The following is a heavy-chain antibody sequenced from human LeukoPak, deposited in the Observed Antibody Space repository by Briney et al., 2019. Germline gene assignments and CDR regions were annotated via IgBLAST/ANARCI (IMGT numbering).Heavy chain of an antibody. CDR3: ARGRYYGSGSYSHLYYFDY. CDR1: GGSISSGDYY. CDR2: INHSGST. V-gene: IGHV4-39*07. J-gene: IGHJ4*02. Sequence: SETLSLTCTVSGGSISSGDYYWSWIRQPPGKGLEWIGEINHSGSTNYNPSLKSRVTISVDTSKNQFSLKLSSVTAADTAVYYCARGRYYGSGSYSHLYYFDYWGQGTLVTVSS. D-gene: IGHD3-10*01.